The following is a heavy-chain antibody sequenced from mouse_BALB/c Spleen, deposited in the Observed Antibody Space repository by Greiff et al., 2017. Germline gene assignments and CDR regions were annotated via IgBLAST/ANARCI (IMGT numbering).Heavy chain of an antibody. Sequence: EVQLQQSGPELVKPGASVKISCKASGYSFTGYYMHWVKQSHVKSLEWIGRINPYNGATSYNQNFKDKASLTVDKSSSTAYMELHSLTSEDSAVYYCARGENYAMDYWGQGTSVTVSS. CDR3: ARGENYAMDY. V-gene: IGHV1-31*01. CDR2: INPYNGAT. CDR1: GYSFTGYY. J-gene: IGHJ4*01.